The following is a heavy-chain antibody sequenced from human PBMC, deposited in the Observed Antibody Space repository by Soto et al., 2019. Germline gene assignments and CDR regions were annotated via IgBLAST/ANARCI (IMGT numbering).Heavy chain of an antibody. CDR2: ISGSAIAT. Sequence: GGSLRLSCAASGFTFSDYAMSWVRQAPGKGLEWVSAISGSAIATYYADSVKGRFTISRDNSKNTLYLQMNSLRAEDTAVYYCARDRGILPRVPNWFDPWGQGTLVTVSS. V-gene: IGHV3-23*01. CDR3: ARDRGILPRVPNWFDP. J-gene: IGHJ5*02. CDR1: GFTFSDYA. D-gene: IGHD1-26*01.